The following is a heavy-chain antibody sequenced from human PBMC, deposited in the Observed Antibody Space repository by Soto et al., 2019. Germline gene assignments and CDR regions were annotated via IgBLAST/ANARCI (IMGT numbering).Heavy chain of an antibody. CDR1: GGSCSDFY. CDR2: INHSGST. V-gene: IGHV4-34*01. J-gene: IGHJ4*02. Sequence: SETLSLTCAVYGGSCSDFYWTWIRQPPGMGLEWIGEINHSGSTNYSPSLKSRVTISVDTSKKQFSLKLSSVTAADTAVYYCARFYGDGSDYWGQGALVTVSS. CDR3: ARFYGDGSDY. D-gene: IGHD4-17*01.